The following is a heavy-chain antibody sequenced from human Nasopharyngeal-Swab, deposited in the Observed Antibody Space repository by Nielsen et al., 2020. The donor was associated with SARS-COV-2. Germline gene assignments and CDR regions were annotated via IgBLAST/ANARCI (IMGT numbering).Heavy chain of an antibody. CDR2: IDPSDSYT. J-gene: IGHJ4*02. V-gene: IGHV5-10-1*01. Sequence: GESLKIPRKGSGYNFTSYWISWVRQMPGKGLEWMGRIDPSDSYTNYSPSFQGHVTISADKSISTAYLQWSRLKASDTAMYYCARQDYGAKAHWGQGTLVTVSS. CDR1: GYNFTSYW. D-gene: IGHD4-17*01. CDR3: ARQDYGAKAH.